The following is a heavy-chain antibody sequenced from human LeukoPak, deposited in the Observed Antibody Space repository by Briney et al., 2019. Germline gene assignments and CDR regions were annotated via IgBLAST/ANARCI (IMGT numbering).Heavy chain of an antibody. D-gene: IGHD5-24*01. J-gene: IGHJ4*02. CDR2: ISYDGSNK. CDR3: ARVRDGFNFFDY. CDR1: GFTFSSYA. Sequence: PGGSLRLSCAASGFTFSSYAMHWVRQAPGKGLEWVAVISYDGSNKYYADSVKGRFTISRDNSKNTLYLQMNSLRAEDTAVYYCARVRDGFNFFDYWGQGTLVTVSS. V-gene: IGHV3-30-3*01.